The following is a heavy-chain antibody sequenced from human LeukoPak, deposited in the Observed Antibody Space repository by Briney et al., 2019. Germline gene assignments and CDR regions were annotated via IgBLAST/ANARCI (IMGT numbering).Heavy chain of an antibody. D-gene: IGHD2-8*02. CDR2: TYHRSKWCS. CDR3: ARTTGHFDY. CDR1: GDSVSSNSAA. V-gene: IGHV6-1*01. Sequence: SQTLSLTCAISGDSVSSNSAAWNWIRQSPSRGLEWLGRTYHRSKWCSESAVSLKGRITINPDTSKNQFSLQLNSVAPEDTAVYYCARTTGHFDYWGQGALVTVSS. J-gene: IGHJ4*02.